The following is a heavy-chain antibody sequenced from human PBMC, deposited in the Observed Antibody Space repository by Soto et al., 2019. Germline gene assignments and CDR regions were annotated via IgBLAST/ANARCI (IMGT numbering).Heavy chain of an antibody. CDR1: GFTFSDYY. CDR2: ISYSGSTI. D-gene: IGHD5-12*01. J-gene: IGHJ6*02. V-gene: IGHV3-11*01. CDR3: ARDVATITIYYGMDV. Sequence: QVQLVESGGGLVKPGGSLRLSCAASGFTFSDYYMNWISQAPGKGLEWVSYISYSGSTIYYADSVKGRFTISRDNAKKSLYLQMNSLRAEDTAVYYCARDVATITIYYGMDVWGQGTTVTVSS.